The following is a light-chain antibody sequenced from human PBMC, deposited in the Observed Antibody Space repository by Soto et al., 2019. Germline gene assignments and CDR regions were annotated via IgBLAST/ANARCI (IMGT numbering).Light chain of an antibody. Sequence: QSVLTQPPSASGSPGQSVTISCTGTSGDVCGYNYVSWYQQHPGKAPKLMIFEVSERPSGVPDRFSASKSGNTASLTVSGIQDEDEAKYYSSSYAGSNNYVFGTWTKLTVL. V-gene: IGLV2-8*01. CDR3: SSYAGSNNYV. CDR2: EVS. CDR1: SGDVCGYNY. J-gene: IGLJ1*01.